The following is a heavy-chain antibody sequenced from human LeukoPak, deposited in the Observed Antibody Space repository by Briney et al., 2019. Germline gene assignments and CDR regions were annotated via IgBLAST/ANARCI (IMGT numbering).Heavy chain of an antibody. CDR3: AREVDEGFDY. J-gene: IGHJ4*02. CDR1: GFTFAGYA. V-gene: IGHV3-21*01. CDR2: IDVRGSDI. Sequence: PGGSLRLSCAASGFTFAGYAMTWVRQAAGKGLEWVSSIDVRGSDIHYADSVRGRFTMSRDNAKNSLYLQMNSLRAEDTAVYYCAREVDEGFDYWGQGTLVTVSS.